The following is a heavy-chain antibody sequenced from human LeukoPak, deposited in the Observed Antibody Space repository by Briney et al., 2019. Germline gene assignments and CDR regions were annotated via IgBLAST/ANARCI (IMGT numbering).Heavy chain of an antibody. CDR1: GFTFSSYA. Sequence: TGGSLRLSCAASGFTFSSYAMTWVRQAPGKGLDWVATITASGSSTFHADSVKGRFTISRDNSKNTLYLLVDSLRAEDTAIYCAKDVSPLGRYLDSWGQGVPVTVSS. CDR2: ITASGSST. J-gene: IGHJ4*02. V-gene: IGHV3-23*01. CDR3: AKDVSPLGRYLDS. D-gene: IGHD5/OR15-5a*01.